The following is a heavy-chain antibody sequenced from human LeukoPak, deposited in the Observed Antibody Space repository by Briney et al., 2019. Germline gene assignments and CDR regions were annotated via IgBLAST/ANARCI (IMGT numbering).Heavy chain of an antibody. V-gene: IGHV1-18*04. CDR1: GHTCTSYG. J-gene: IGHJ3*02. CDR3: ARAAVAVRSSAFDI. D-gene: IGHD6-19*01. CDR2: ISAYNGNT. Sequence: ASVKVSCKASGHTCTSYGISWVRQAPGQGLEWMGWISAYNGNTNYAQKLQGRVTMTTDTSTSTAYMELRSLRSDDTAVYYCARAAVAVRSSAFDIWGQGTMVTVSS.